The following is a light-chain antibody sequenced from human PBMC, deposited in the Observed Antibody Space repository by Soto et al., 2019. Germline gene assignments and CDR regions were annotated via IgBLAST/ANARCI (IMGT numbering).Light chain of an antibody. Sequence: EIVLTQSPGTLSLSPGERATLSCRASQTVSSNYLAWYQQKPGQAPRLLIYGASSRATGIPDRFSGSGSGTEFTLSISRLEPEDFAVYYCQQYGSSPRTFGQGTTLEIQ. CDR3: QQYGSSPRT. CDR2: GAS. CDR1: QTVSSNY. V-gene: IGKV3-20*01. J-gene: IGKJ2*01.